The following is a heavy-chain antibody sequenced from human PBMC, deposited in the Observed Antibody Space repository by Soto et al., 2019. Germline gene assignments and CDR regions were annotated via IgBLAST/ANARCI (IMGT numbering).Heavy chain of an antibody. CDR3: ARGVAPMVYAIRGAWFDP. CDR2: IYYSGSA. CDR1: GGSISSGGYY. J-gene: IGHJ5*02. V-gene: IGHV4-31*03. Sequence: PSETLSLTCTVSGGSISSGGYYWSWIRQHPGKGLEWIGYIYYSGSAYYNPSLKSRVTISVDTSKNQFSLKLGSVTAADTAVYYCARGVAPMVYAIRGAWFDPWGQGTLVTVSS. D-gene: IGHD2-8*01.